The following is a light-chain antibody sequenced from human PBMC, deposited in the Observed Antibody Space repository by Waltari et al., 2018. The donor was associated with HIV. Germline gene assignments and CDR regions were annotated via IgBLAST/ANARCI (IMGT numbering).Light chain of an antibody. CDR2: GNS. CDR3: QSYDSSLSVWV. CDR1: SSTIGAGYD. V-gene: IGLV1-40*01. Sequence: SVLTQPPSVSGAPGQRVTISCTGSSSTIGAGYDVHWYQQRPGTAPKLLIYGNSNRPSGVPDRFSGSKSGTSASLAITGLLAEDEADYYCQSYDSSLSVWVFGGGTKLTVL. J-gene: IGLJ3*02.